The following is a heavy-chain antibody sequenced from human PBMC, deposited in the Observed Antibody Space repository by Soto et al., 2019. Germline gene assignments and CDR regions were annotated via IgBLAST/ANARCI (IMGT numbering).Heavy chain of an antibody. CDR1: GFTFSHHW. Sequence: EVQLVDSGGGLVQPGGSLRLSCAASGFTFSHHWMNWVRQAPGKGLEWVANIKEDGSEKFYVDSVKGRFTISRDNGKNSLYLQMNSLTADDTAVYYCARGSSGYGLMWFGEFLSSFDYWGQRTLVTVSS. D-gene: IGHD3-10*01. J-gene: IGHJ4*02. CDR2: IKEDGSEK. V-gene: IGHV3-7*01. CDR3: ARGSSGYGLMWFGEFLSSFDY.